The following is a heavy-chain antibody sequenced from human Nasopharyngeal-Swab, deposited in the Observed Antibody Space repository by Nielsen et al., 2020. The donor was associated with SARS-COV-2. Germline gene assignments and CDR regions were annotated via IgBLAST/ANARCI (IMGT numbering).Heavy chain of an antibody. D-gene: IGHD2-15*01. J-gene: IGHJ6*03. CDR3: ARRAYYSGGSCYSPYYYYMDV. V-gene: IGHV5-10-1*01. CDR1: EYSFTSYW. Sequence: GESLKISCKGSEYSFTSYWISWVRQMPGKGLEWMGRIDPSDSYTNYSPSFQGHVTISADKSISTAYLQWSSLKASDTAMYYCARRAYYSGGSCYSPYYYYMDVWGKGTTVTVSS. CDR2: IDPSDSYT.